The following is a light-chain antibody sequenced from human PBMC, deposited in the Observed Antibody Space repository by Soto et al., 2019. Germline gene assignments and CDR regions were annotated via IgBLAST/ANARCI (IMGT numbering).Light chain of an antibody. CDR2: EVN. Sequence: QSALTQPPSASGSPGQSVTISCTGTSSDVGGYNYVSWYQQYPGKVPKLLVYEVNKRPSGVPDRFSGSKSGNTASLTVSGLQADDEADSYCTSYAGGNNVFGTGTKLTVL. CDR3: TSYAGGNNV. CDR1: SSDVGGYNY. J-gene: IGLJ1*01. V-gene: IGLV2-8*01.